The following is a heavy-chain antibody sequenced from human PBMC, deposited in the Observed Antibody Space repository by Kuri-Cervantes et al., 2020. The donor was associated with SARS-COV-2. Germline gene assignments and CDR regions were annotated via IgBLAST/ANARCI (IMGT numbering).Heavy chain of an antibody. CDR3: ARGGNPAWNMDV. CDR1: GFTFSSYD. D-gene: IGHD4-23*01. J-gene: IGHJ6*03. Sequence: GGSLRLSCAACGFTFSSYDMHWVRQATGKGLEWVSAIGTAGDTYYPGSVKGQFTISRENAKNPLYLQMNSLRAGDTAVYYCARGGNPAWNMDVWGKGTTVTVSS. CDR2: IGTAGDT. V-gene: IGHV3-13*03.